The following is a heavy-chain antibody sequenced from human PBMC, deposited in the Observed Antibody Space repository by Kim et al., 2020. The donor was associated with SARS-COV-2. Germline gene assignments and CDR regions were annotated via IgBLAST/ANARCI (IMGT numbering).Heavy chain of an antibody. Sequence: GGSLRLSCAASGFTFSEYNLSWMRQAPGKGLEWVSYISTSGSTIHYADSVKGRFTISRDNAKNSMSLQMNSLRAEDTAVYYCARDSLPYYYASGSYYGMDVWGQGTTVSVSS. CDR1: GFTFSEYN. CDR3: ARDSLPYYYASGSYYGMDV. D-gene: IGHD3-10*01. CDR2: ISTSGSTI. V-gene: IGHV3-11*01. J-gene: IGHJ6*02.